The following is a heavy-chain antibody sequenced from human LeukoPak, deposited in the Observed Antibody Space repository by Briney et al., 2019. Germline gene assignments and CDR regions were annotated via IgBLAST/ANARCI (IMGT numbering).Heavy chain of an antibody. CDR2: IYYRGST. D-gene: IGHD6-19*01. V-gene: IGHV4-59*01. CDR1: GGSISSYY. CDR3: ARAGYSSGWYYFDY. Sequence: SETLSLTCTVSGGSISSYYWSWIRQPPGKGLEGIGYIYYRGSTNYNPSLKSRVTISVDTSKNQFSLKLSSVTAADTAVYYCARAGYSSGWYYFDYWGQGTLVTVSS. J-gene: IGHJ4*02.